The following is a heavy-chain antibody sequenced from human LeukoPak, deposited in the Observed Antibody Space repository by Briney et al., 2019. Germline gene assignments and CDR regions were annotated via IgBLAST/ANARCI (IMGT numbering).Heavy chain of an antibody. CDR2: MNSDGSST. CDR3: ARDEWDYYDSSGYYFDFDY. V-gene: IGHV3-74*03. Sequence: PGGSLRLSCAASGFTFSTYWMHWVRQAPGKGLVWVSRMNSDGSSTMYADSVKGRFTISRDNAKNSLYLQMNSLRAEDTAVYYCARDEWDYYDSSGYYFDFDYWGQGTLVTVSS. CDR1: GFTFSTYW. J-gene: IGHJ4*02. D-gene: IGHD3-22*01.